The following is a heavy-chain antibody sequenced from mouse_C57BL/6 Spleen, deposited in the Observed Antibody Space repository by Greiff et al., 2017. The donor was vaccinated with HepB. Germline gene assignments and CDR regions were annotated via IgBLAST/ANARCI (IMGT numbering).Heavy chain of an antibody. D-gene: IGHD2-1*01. CDR2: IWGVGST. CDR1: GFSLTSYG. V-gene: IGHV2-6*01. CDR3: ASRGNYVWFAY. Sequence: QVQLQESGPGLVAPSQSLSITCTVSGFSLTSYGVDWVRQSPGKGLEWLGVIWGVGSTNYNSALKSRLSISKDNTKSQVVLKMNSLQTDDTAMYYCASRGNYVWFAYWGQGTLVTVSA. J-gene: IGHJ3*01.